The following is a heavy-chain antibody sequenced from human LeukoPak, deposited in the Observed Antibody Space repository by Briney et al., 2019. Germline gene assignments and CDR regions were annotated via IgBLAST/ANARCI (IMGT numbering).Heavy chain of an antibody. V-gene: IGHV1-69*13. Sequence: SVKVSCKASGGTFSSYAISWERQAPGQGLEWMGGIIPIFGTANYAQKFQGRVTITADESTSTAYMELSSLRSEDTAVYYCASGKRLEHFFDYWGQGTLVTVSS. CDR3: ASGKRLEHFFDY. J-gene: IGHJ4*02. CDR2: IIPIFGTA. CDR1: GGTFSSYA. D-gene: IGHD1/OR15-1a*01.